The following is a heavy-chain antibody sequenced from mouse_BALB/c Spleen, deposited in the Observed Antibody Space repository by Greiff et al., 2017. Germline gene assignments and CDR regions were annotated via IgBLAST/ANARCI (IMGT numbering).Heavy chain of an antibody. CDR2: INPSNGGT. D-gene: IGHD2-1*01. Sequence: QVQLQQSGAELMKPGASVKLSCKASGYTFTSYYMYWVKQRPGQGLEWIGEINPSNGGTNFNEKFKSKATLTVDKSSSTAYMQLSSLTSEDSAVYYCTRRGGNYGAWFAYWGQGTLVTVSA. CDR3: TRRGGNYGAWFAY. CDR1: GYTFTSYY. V-gene: IGHV1S81*02. J-gene: IGHJ3*01.